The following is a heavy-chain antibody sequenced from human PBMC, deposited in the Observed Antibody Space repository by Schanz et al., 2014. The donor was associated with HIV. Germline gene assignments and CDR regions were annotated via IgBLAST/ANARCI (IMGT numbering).Heavy chain of an antibody. V-gene: IGHV1-18*01. Sequence: QVQLVQSGAEMKKPGASVKVSCKASGYTFTSYGISWVRQAPGQGLEWMGWVSAYNGNIHYAQKFQGRVTMTTDTSTSTVYMELSSLRSEDTAMYYCAKDHFELGRAFDVWGLGTMLTVSS. CDR2: VSAYNGNI. CDR3: AKDHFELGRAFDV. CDR1: GYTFTSYG. D-gene: IGHD3-16*01. J-gene: IGHJ3*01.